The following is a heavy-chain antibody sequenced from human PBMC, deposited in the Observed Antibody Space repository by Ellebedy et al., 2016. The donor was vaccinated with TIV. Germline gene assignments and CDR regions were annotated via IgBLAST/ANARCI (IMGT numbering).Heavy chain of an antibody. CDR2: IAYSGNT. V-gene: IGHV4-30-4*01. CDR3: ARGSDVGTVGSMDV. Sequence: MPSETLSLTCSVSGDSIRSDDYYWSWVRQPPGKGLEWIGFIAYSGNTYSNPSLKSRLTLSQDTSQNQFSLKMTSVTAADTAVYYCARGSDVGTVGSMDVWGQGITVSVSS. J-gene: IGHJ6*02. D-gene: IGHD1-26*01. CDR1: GDSIRSDDYY.